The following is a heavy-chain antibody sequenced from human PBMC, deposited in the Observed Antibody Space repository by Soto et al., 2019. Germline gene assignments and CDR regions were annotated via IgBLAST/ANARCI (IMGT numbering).Heavy chain of an antibody. J-gene: IGHJ5*02. CDR1: GGTFSSYA. D-gene: IGHD3-10*01. CDR3: ALKPLGFGEFIEGENWFDP. V-gene: IGHV1-69*01. CDR2: IIPIFGTA. Sequence: QVQLVQSGAEVKKPGSSVKVSCKASGGTFSSYAISWVRQAPGQGLEWMGGIIPIFGTANYAQKFQGRVTITADESTSKAYMELSSLRSEDTAVYYCALKPLGFGEFIEGENWFDPWGQGTLVTVSS.